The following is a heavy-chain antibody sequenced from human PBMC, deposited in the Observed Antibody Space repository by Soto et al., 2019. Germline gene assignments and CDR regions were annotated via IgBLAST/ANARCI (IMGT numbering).Heavy chain of an antibody. CDR3: AREAGYCSRTSCYRRAFDT. CDR2: INTDGGSS. CDR1: GFTFSGHW. D-gene: IGHD2-2*01. V-gene: IGHV3-74*03. Sequence: EVQLVESGGDLVQPGGSLSLSCAASGFTFSGHWMHWVRQVPGEGLEWVSRINTDGGSSAYADSVKGRFTISRDNAKNTLSLQMNGLRAEDTAVYYCAREAGYCSRTSCYRRAFDTWGQGTTVTVSS. J-gene: IGHJ3*02.